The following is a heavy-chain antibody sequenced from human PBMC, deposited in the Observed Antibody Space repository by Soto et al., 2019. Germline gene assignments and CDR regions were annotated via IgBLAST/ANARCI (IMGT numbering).Heavy chain of an antibody. CDR1: GGTFSSYA. V-gene: IGHV1-69*13. CDR2: IIPMFGTA. J-gene: IGHJ5*02. D-gene: IGHD3-16*01. Sequence: EASVKVSCKASGGTFSSYAFTWVRQAPGQGLQWMGGIIPMFGTANYAQKFQGRVTITADDPTSTAYMELRSLRSEDTAVYYCAWGVLGSDFYVNWFDPWGQGTLVTVSS. CDR3: AWGVLGSDFYVNWFDP.